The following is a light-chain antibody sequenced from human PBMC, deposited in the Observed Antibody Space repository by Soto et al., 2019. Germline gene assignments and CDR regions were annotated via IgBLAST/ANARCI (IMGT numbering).Light chain of an antibody. V-gene: IGKV3-15*01. CDR1: QSVSSK. CDR2: GGS. CDR3: QQHNNWPYT. J-gene: IGKJ2*01. Sequence: EIVMTQSPATLSVSPGESATLSCRASQSVSSKLAWYQQKPGQAPRLLIYGGSTRASGIPARFSGSGSGTEFTVTISSLQSEDFVVYYCQQHNNWPYTFGQGTKLEIK.